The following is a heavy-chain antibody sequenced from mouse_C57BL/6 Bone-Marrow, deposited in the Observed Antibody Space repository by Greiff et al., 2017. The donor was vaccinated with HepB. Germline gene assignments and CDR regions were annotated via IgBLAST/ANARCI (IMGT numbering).Heavy chain of an antibody. CDR3: ARDKEGGQASAMDY. Sequence: EVQGVESGGGLVKPGGSLKLSCAASGFTFSSYAMSWVRQTPEKRLEWVATISDGGSYTYYPDNVKGRFTISRDNAKNNLYLQMSHLKSEDTAMYYCARDKEGGQASAMDYWGQGTSVTVSS. J-gene: IGHJ4*01. D-gene: IGHD3-2*02. CDR1: GFTFSSYA. CDR2: ISDGGSYT. V-gene: IGHV5-4*01.